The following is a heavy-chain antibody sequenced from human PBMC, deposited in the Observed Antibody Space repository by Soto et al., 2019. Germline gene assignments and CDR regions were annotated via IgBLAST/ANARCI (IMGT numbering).Heavy chain of an antibody. J-gene: IGHJ5*02. CDR2: IIPIFGTA. CDR3: ARGGKDYYGSGAYNWFDP. CDR1: GGTFSSYA. D-gene: IGHD3-10*01. V-gene: IGHV1-69*13. Sequence: ASVKVSCKASGGTFSSYAISWVRQAPGQGLEWMGGIIPIFGTANYAQKFQGRVTITADESTSTAYMELSSLRSEDTAVYYCARGGKDYYGSGAYNWFDPWGQGTLVTVSS.